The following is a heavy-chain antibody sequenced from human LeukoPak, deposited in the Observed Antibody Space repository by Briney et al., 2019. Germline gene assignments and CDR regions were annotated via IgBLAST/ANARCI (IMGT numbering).Heavy chain of an antibody. D-gene: IGHD2-15*01. CDR2: ISSSSSYI. V-gene: IGHV3-21*01. CDR3: ARDSPRILAY. J-gene: IGHJ4*02. Sequence: GGSLRLSCAASGFTFSSYSMNWVRQAPGRGLEWVSSISSSSSYIYYADSVKGRFTISRDNAKNSLYLQMNSLRAEDTAVYYCARDSPRILAYWGQGTLVTVSS. CDR1: GFTFSSYS.